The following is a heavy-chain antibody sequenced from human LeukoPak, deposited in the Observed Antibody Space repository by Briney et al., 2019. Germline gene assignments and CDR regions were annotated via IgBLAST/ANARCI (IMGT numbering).Heavy chain of an antibody. V-gene: IGHV1-18*01. D-gene: IGHD1-26*01. J-gene: IGHJ1*01. Sequence: ASVKVSCEASGYTFTSYGISWVRQAPGQGLEWMGWISAYNGNTNYAQELQGRVTMTTDTSTSTAYMELRSLRSDDTAVYYCARDVGLDGSYYEYFQHWGQGTLVTVSS. CDR3: ARDVGLDGSYYEYFQH. CDR2: ISAYNGNT. CDR1: GYTFTSYG.